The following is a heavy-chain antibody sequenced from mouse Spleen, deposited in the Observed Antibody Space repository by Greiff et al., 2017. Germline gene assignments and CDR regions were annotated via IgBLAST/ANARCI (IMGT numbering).Heavy chain of an antibody. CDR1: GFTFSSYG. CDR3: ARRGGLRSGFAY. D-gene: IGHD2-4*01. Sequence: EVKVVESGGGLVKPGGSLKLSCAASGFTFSSYGMSWVRQTPEKRLEWVATISGGGSYTYYPDSVKGRFTISRDNAKNNLYLQMSSLRSEDTALYYCARRGGLRSGFAYWGQGTLVTVSA. J-gene: IGHJ3*01. CDR2: ISGGGSYT. V-gene: IGHV5-9-2*01.